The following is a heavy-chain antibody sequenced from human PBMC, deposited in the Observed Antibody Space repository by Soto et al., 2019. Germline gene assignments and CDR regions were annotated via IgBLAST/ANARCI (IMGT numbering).Heavy chain of an antibody. CDR2: IIPIPDIT. V-gene: IGHV1-69*02. CDR3: ASTRITTRGEAFDR. CDR1: GGTFSTYI. J-gene: IGHJ3*01. D-gene: IGHD3-16*01. Sequence: QVQLVQSGAEVRKPGSSVKVSCKAPGGTFSTYIISWVRQAPGQGLEWMGRIIPIPDITNYAQKFQGRVTVSADRSTRTAYMEMTSRKSEDAAVYYCASTRITTRGEAFDRWGQGTMVTVSS.